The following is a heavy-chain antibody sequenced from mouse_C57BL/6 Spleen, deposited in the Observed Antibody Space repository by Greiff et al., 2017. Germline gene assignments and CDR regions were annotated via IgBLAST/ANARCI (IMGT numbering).Heavy chain of an antibody. Sequence: VQLQQSGAELVKPGASVKLSCAASGFNIKDYYMHWVKQRTEQGLEWIGRIDPEDGETKYDPKFQGKATITADTSSNPAYLQLSSLTSEDTAVYYCARSRNLDYFDYWGQGTTLTVSS. CDR2: IDPEDGET. J-gene: IGHJ2*01. D-gene: IGHD2-1*01. CDR1: GFNIKDYY. V-gene: IGHV14-2*01. CDR3: ARSRNLDYFDY.